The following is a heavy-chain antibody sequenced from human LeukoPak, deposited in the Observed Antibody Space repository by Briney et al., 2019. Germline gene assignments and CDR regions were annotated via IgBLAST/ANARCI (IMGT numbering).Heavy chain of an antibody. CDR1: GYTFTGYY. CDR3: ARAPGSYTGNFDY. Sequence: ASVKVSCKASGYTFTGYYMHWVRQAPGQGLEWMGWINPNSGGTNYAQKFQARVTMTRDTSISTAYMELSRLRSDDTAVYYCARAPGSYTGNFDYWGQGTLVTVSS. J-gene: IGHJ4*02. D-gene: IGHD2-2*02. CDR2: INPNSGGT. V-gene: IGHV1-2*02.